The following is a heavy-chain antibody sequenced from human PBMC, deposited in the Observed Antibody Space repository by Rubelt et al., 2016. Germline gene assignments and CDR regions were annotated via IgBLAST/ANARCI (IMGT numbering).Heavy chain of an antibody. CDR3: ARDEDGDYEFDY. Sequence: YAMSWVRQAPGKGLECVSGISGGGGTTYYADSVKGRFTISRDNSKNTLYLQMNSLRDEDTAVYYCARDEDGDYEFDYWGQGTLVTVSS. CDR2: ISGGGGTT. D-gene: IGHD4-17*01. V-gene: IGHV3-23*01. J-gene: IGHJ4*02. CDR1: YA.